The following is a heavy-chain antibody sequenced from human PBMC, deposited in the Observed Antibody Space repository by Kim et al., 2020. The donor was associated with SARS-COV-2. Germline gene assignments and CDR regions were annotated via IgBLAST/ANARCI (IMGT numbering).Heavy chain of an antibody. V-gene: IGHV3-72*01. J-gene: IGHJ6*02. Sequence: GGSLRLSCAASGFTLSEYYMDWVRQAPGKGLEWVGRVRDKGHSYSTEYAASVKGRFTISRDESKNSLYLQMDSLRTADTALYYCVRGKSDRGHYGLDIWGQGTTVTVSS. CDR1: GFTLSEYY. D-gene: IGHD3-22*01. CDR2: VRDKGHSYST. CDR3: VRGKSDRGHYGLDI.